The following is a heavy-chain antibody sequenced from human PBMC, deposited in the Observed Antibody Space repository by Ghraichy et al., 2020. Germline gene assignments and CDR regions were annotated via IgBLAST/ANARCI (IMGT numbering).Heavy chain of an antibody. Sequence: LSLTCAASGFTFSAHYMDWVRQAPGKGLEWVGRTRDKANSYSTEYAASVKGRFTISRDDSKNSLFLQMNSLKTEDTAVYYCARTQITTKWDYWGQGTLVTVSS. CDR2: TRDKANSYST. CDR3: ARTQITTKWDY. V-gene: IGHV3-72*01. CDR1: GFTFSAHY. J-gene: IGHJ4*02. D-gene: IGHD1-1*01.